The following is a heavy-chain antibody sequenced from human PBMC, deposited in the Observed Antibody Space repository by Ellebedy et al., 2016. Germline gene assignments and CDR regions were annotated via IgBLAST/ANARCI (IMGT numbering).Heavy chain of an antibody. CDR1: GFTFSLYS. CDR3: ARLKTGD. J-gene: IGHJ4*02. CDR2: INNNGGAI. V-gene: IGHV3-48*04. D-gene: IGHD3-10*01. Sequence: GESLKISXVGSGFTFSLYSFNWVRQAPGKGLEWISFINNNGGAITYADSVKGRFNISRDDAKNSLFLEMSGLNVDDTALYYCARLKTGDWGQGTLVTVSS.